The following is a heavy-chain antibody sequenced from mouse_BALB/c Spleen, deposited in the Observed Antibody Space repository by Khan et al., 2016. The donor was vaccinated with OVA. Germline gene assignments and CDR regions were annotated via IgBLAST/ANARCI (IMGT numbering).Heavy chain of an antibody. CDR3: ASHLTGSFAY. Sequence: EVELVESGGDLVKPGGSLKLSCAASGFTFSSYSMSWVRQTPDKRLEWVATISSGGDYTYYPDNVKGRFTISRDNAKNTLYLQMSSPKSEDTAMYYCASHLTGSFAYWGQGTLSLSLQ. V-gene: IGHV5-6*01. J-gene: IGHJ3*01. D-gene: IGHD4-1*01. CDR2: ISSGGDYT. CDR1: GFTFSSYS.